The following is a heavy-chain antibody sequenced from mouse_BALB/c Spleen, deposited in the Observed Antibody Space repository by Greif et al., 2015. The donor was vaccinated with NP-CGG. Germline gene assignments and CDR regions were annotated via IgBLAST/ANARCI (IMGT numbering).Heavy chain of an antibody. CDR2: INPSTGYT. J-gene: IGHJ2*01. V-gene: IGHV1-7*01. CDR3: ARWGGHCDY. Sequence: VQLQQSGAELAKPGASVKMSCKASGYTFTSYWMHWVKQRPGQGLEWIGYINPSTGYTEYNQKFKDKATLTADKSSSTAYMRLSSLTSENSAVYYCARWGGHCDYWGQGTTLTVSS. CDR1: GYTFTSYW.